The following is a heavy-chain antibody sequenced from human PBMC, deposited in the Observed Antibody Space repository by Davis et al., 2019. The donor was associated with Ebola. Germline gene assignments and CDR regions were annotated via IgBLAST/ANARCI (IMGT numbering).Heavy chain of an antibody. D-gene: IGHD5-24*01. CDR2: INHSGST. V-gene: IGHV4-34*01. CDR3: ARTTMATINN. CDR1: GGSSSGYY. Sequence: SETLSLTCAVYGGSSSGYYWSWIRQPPGKGLDWIGEINHSGSTYYNPSPKSRVTISVDTSKNQFSLKLSSVTAADTAGYYCARTTMATINNWGQGTLVTVSS. J-gene: IGHJ4*02.